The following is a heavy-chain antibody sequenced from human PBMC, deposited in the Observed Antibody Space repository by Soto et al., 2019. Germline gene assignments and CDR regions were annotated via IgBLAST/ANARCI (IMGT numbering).Heavy chain of an antibody. D-gene: IGHD3-9*01. CDR1: GFTFSSYG. CDR3: ARDGQARYEPQFYFDY. CDR2: IWYDGSNK. V-gene: IGHV3-33*08. J-gene: IGHJ4*02. Sequence: GGSLRLSCAASGFTFSSYGMHWVRQAPGKGLEWVAVIWYDGSNKYYADSVKGRFTISRDNSKNTLYLQMNSLRAEDSAVYSCARDGQARYEPQFYFDYWGQGTLVTVSS.